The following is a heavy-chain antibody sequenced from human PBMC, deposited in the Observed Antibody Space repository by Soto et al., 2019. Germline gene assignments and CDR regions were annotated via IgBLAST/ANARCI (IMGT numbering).Heavy chain of an antibody. CDR2: TYYRSKRFN. CDR1: GDSVSRNNAG. Sequence: SQTLSLTCAISGDSVSRNNAGWNWIRQSPSRGLEWLGRTYYRSKRFNDYAVSVKSRITINPDTSKNQFSLQLNSVTPEDTAVYYCTRDYSSDYFDFWGQGTPVTSPQ. D-gene: IGHD1-26*01. J-gene: IGHJ4*02. CDR3: TRDYSSDYFDF. V-gene: IGHV6-1*01.